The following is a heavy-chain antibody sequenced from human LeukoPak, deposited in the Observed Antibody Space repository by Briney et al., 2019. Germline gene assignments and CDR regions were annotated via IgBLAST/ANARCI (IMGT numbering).Heavy chain of an antibody. CDR2: IIPIFATA. Sequence: GASVKVSCKTSGGTFSSYGISWVRQAPGQGLEWIGGIIPIFATANYAQKFQGRVTITTDESTSTAYMELSSLRSEDTAVYYCASSTRGVHEYSYGGYFDYWGQGTLVTVSS. CDR1: GGTFSSYG. J-gene: IGHJ4*02. D-gene: IGHD5-18*01. V-gene: IGHV1-69*05. CDR3: ASSTRGVHEYSYGGYFDY.